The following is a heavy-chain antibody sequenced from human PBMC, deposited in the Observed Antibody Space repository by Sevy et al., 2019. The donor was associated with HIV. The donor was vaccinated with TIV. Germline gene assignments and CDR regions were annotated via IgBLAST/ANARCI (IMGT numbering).Heavy chain of an antibody. D-gene: IGHD1-26*01. CDR2: ISGGGGST. CDR1: GFTFSSYA. CDR3: AKPLGGIVGATNDY. Sequence: GGSLRLSCAASGFTFSSYAMSWVRQAPGKGLEWVSAISGGGGSTYYADSVKGRFTISRDNSKNTLYLQMNSLRAEDTAVYYCAKPLGGIVGATNDYWGQGTLVTVSS. J-gene: IGHJ4*02. V-gene: IGHV3-23*01.